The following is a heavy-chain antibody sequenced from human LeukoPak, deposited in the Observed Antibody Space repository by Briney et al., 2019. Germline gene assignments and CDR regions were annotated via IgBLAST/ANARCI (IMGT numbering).Heavy chain of an antibody. J-gene: IGHJ4*02. Sequence: PSETLSLTCTVSGGSISSYYWSWIRQPPGKGLEWIGYIYYSGSTNYNPSLKSRVTISVDTSKNQFSLKLSSVTAADTAVYYCASIHPDFDYWGQGTLVTVSS. V-gene: IGHV4-59*01. CDR3: ASIHPDFDY. CDR2: IYYSGST. CDR1: GGSISSYY.